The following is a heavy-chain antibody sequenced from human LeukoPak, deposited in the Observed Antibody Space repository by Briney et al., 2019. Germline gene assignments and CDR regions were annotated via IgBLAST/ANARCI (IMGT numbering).Heavy chain of an antibody. Sequence: PSETLSLTCTVSGGSISSSSYYWGWIRQPPGKGLEWIGSIYYSGSTYYNPSLKSRVTISVDTSKNQFSLKLSSVTAADTAVYYCARLIYDSSGYYSRYYYYMDVWGKGTTVTISS. J-gene: IGHJ6*03. D-gene: IGHD3-22*01. CDR2: IYYSGST. CDR1: GGSISSSSYY. V-gene: IGHV4-39*01. CDR3: ARLIYDSSGYYSRYYYYMDV.